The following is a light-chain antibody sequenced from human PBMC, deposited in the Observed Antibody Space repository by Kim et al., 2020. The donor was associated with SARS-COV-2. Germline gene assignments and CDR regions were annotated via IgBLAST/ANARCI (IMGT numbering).Light chain of an antibody. Sequence: FAPGETATLSRRASQSVSSGYLAWHQWKPGQAPRLLIYGASIRATGIPDRFSGSGSGTDFTLTISRLEPEDFAVYYCQQYSHLITFGQGTRLEIK. CDR3: QQYSHLIT. CDR2: GAS. J-gene: IGKJ5*01. V-gene: IGKV3-20*01. CDR1: QSVSSGY.